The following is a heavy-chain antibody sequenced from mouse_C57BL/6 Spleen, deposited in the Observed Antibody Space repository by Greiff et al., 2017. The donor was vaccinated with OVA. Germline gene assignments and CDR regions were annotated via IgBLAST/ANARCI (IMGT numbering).Heavy chain of an antibody. J-gene: IGHJ2*01. V-gene: IGHV5-17*01. CDR1: GFTFSDYG. CDR2: ISRGSSTI. D-gene: IGHD2-4*01. CDR3: ARSYDYDVVYYFDY. Sequence: EVKLMESGGGLVKPGGSLKLSCAASGFTFSDYGMHWVRQAPEKGLEWVAYISRGSSTIYYADTVKGRFTISRDNAKNTLFLQMTSLRSEDTAMYYCARSYDYDVVYYFDYWGQGTTLTVSS.